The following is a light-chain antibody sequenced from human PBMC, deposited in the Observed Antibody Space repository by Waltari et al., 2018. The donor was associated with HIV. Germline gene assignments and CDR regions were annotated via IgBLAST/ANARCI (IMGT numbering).Light chain of an antibody. J-gene: IGKJ5*01. CDR3: QQYYSPIS. V-gene: IGKV4-1*01. CDR1: QSVLSSSDNKHY. CDR2: WAS. Sequence: DIALTQSPDSLAVSLGERATIYCKSSQSVLSSSDNKHYLTWYQQKPGQPPKVLIYWASTRESGVPDRFSGSGSGTDFTLTISRLQAEDVALSYCQQYYSPISFGQGTRLEIK.